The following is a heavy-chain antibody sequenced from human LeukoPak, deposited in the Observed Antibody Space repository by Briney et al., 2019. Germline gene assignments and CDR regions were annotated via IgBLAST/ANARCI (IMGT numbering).Heavy chain of an antibody. CDR1: GYSFTSYW. J-gene: IGHJ3*02. CDR3: ARRLRQYYDILTGYFDAFDI. D-gene: IGHD3-9*01. Sequence: GESLKISCKGSGYSFTSYWIGWVRQMPGIGLEWMGIIYPGDSDTRYSPSFQGQVTISADKSISTAYLQWSSLKASDTAMYYCARRLRQYYDILTGYFDAFDIWGQGTMVTVSS. CDR2: IYPGDSDT. V-gene: IGHV5-51*01.